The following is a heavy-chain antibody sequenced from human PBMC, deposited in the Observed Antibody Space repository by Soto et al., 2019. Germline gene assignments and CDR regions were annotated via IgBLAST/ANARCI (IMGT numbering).Heavy chain of an antibody. V-gene: IGHV3-23*01. CDR1: GFTFSSYA. CDR2: ISGSGGST. CDR3: AKMALIVVVPAAWHFDY. D-gene: IGHD2-2*01. J-gene: IGHJ4*02. Sequence: GGSLRLSCAASGFTFSSYAMSWVRQAPGKGLEWVSAISGSGGSTYYADSVKGRFTTSRDNSKYTLYLQMNSLRAEDTAVYYCAKMALIVVVPAAWHFDYWGQGTLVTVSS.